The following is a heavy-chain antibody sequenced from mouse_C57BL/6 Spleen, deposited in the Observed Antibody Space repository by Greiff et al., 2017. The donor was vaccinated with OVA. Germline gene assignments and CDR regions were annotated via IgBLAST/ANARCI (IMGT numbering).Heavy chain of an antibody. V-gene: IGHV1-5*01. J-gene: IGHJ2*01. CDR1: GYTFTSYW. CDR2: IYPGNSDT. CDR3: TRSGSGRTYYFDY. D-gene: IGHD1-1*01. Sequence: VQLQQSGTVLARPGASVKMSCKTSGYTFTSYWMHWVKQRPGQGLEWIGAIYPGNSDTSYNQKFKGKAKLTAVTSASTAYMELSSLTNEDSAVYYCTRSGSGRTYYFDYWGQGTTLTVSS.